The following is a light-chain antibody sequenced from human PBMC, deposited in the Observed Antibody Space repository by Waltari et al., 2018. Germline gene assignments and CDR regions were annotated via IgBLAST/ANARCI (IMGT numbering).Light chain of an antibody. CDR2: EVN. CDR1: SSDVGGYNY. J-gene: IGLJ2*01. CDR3: SSYAGSNSAV. Sequence: QSALTQSPSASGSPGQSVTISCTGTSSDVGGYNYVSWYQQHPGKAPKLMIYEVNKRPSGVPNRFSGSKSGNTASLTVSGLQAEDEADYYCSSYAGSNSAVFGGGTKVTVL. V-gene: IGLV2-8*01.